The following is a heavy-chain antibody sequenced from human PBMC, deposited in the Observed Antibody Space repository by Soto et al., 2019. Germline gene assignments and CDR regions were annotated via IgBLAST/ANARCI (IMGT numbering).Heavy chain of an antibody. J-gene: IGHJ6*02. D-gene: IGHD3-10*01. V-gene: IGHV4-38-2*02. CDR2: ISHSGST. Sequence: KPSETLSLTCTVSGYFISSGYYWGWIRQPPGKGLEWIGHISHSGSTNYNPSLKSRVTISVDTSKRQFSLKLSSVTAADTAVYYCAREARGVISGMDVWGQGTTVTVSS. CDR3: AREARGVISGMDV. CDR1: GYFISSGYY.